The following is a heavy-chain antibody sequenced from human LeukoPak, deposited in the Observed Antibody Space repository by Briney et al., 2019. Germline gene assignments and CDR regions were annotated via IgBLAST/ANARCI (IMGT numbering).Heavy chain of an antibody. CDR3: NIVDTAIALDY. V-gene: IGHV5-51*01. Sequence: HGESLKISCKGSGYSFTSYWIGWVRQLPGKGLEWMGIIYPGDSDTRYSPSFQGQVTISADKSISTAYLQWSSLKASDTAMYYCNIVDTAIALDYWGQGTLVTVSS. CDR2: IYPGDSDT. D-gene: IGHD5-18*01. CDR1: GYSFTSYW. J-gene: IGHJ4*02.